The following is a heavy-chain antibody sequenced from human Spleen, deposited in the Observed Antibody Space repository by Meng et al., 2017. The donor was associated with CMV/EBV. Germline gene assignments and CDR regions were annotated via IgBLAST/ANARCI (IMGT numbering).Heavy chain of an antibody. CDR3: ARRDGYSTFDY. CDR1: GASVNTENYY. Sequence: SETLSLTCSVSGASVNTENYYWSWIRQPPGKGLEFIGYVYYSGATNYNPFFKSRVTISVDTSKNQFSLKLSSVTAADTAVYYCARRDGYSTFDYWGQGTLVTVSS. D-gene: IGHD5-24*01. CDR2: VYYSGAT. J-gene: IGHJ4*02. V-gene: IGHV4-61*01.